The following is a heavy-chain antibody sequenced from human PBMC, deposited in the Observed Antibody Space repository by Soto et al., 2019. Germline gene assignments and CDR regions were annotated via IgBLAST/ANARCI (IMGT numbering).Heavy chain of an antibody. CDR1: GGSISSGGYS. CDR3: ARGLISGYLIFDY. CDR2: IYHSGST. V-gene: IGHV4-30-2*01. Sequence: SETLSLTCAVSGGSISSGGYSWSWIRQPPGKGLEWIGYIYHSGSTYYNPSLKSRVTISVDRSKNQFSLKLSSVTAADTAVYYCARGLISGYLIFDYWGQGTLVTVSS. J-gene: IGHJ4*02. D-gene: IGHD3-22*01.